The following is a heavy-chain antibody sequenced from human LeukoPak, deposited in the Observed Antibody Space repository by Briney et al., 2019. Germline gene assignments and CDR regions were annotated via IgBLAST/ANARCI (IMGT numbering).Heavy chain of an antibody. Sequence: GGSLRLSCAASGFTFSVYGMLWVRQAPGKWLEWVAFIRHDGSNKYYVDSVKGRFTISRDNSKNTLYLQMNSLIFEDTAVYYCVKESSGGWSNFDYWGQGTLVTVSS. CDR2: IRHDGSNK. D-gene: IGHD6-19*01. CDR1: GFTFSVYG. V-gene: IGHV3-30*02. J-gene: IGHJ4*02. CDR3: VKESSGGWSNFDY.